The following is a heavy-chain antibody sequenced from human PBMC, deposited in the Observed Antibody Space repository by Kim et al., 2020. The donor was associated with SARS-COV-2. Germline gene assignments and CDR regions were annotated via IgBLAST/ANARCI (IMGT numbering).Heavy chain of an antibody. CDR2: INHSGST. Sequence: SETLSLTCAVYGGSFSGYYWSWIRQPPGKGLEWIGEINHSGSTNYNPSLKSRVTISVDTSKNQFSLKLSSVTAADTAVYYCARVGPRDSLHAFDIWGQGTMVTVSS. CDR3: ARVGPRDSLHAFDI. V-gene: IGHV4-34*01. D-gene: IGHD4-4*01. CDR1: GGSFSGYY. J-gene: IGHJ3*02.